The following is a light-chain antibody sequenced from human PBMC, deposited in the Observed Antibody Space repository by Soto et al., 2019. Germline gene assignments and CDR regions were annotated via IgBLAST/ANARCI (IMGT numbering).Light chain of an antibody. CDR2: GAS. J-gene: IGKJ3*01. CDR1: QSVSSK. CDR3: QQYNNWPL. V-gene: IGKV3-15*01. Sequence: EIVMTQSPATLSVSPGEGATLSCRASQSVSSKLAWYQQKPGQAPRLLIYGASTRATGIPDRFSGSGSGTEFTLTISNLQSGDFAVYYCQQYNNWPLFGPGTKVDIK.